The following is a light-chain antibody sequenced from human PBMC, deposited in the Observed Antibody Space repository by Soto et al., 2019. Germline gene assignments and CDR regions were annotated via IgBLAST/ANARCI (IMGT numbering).Light chain of an antibody. CDR1: HSVTTH. Sequence: EIVLTQSPDTLSLSPGERATLSCWASHSVTTHLAWFQQRPGQTPRLLIYDASNRATGIPARFSGSGSGTDFTLTISSLEPEDFAVYYCQQYTQWPITFGQGTRLEIK. J-gene: IGKJ5*01. CDR3: QQYTQWPIT. V-gene: IGKV3-11*01. CDR2: DAS.